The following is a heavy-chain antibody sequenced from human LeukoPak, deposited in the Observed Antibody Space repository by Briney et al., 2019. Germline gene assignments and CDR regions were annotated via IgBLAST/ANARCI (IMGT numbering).Heavy chain of an antibody. CDR3: ARDFLRYGDYVGVY. CDR1: GYTLTELS. V-gene: IGHV1-2*02. Sequence: GASVKVSCKVSGYTLTELSMHWVRQAPGQGLEWMGWINPNSGGTNYAQKFQGRVTMTRDTSISTAYMELSRLRSDDTAVYYCARDFLRYGDYVGVYWGQGTLVTVSS. D-gene: IGHD4-17*01. J-gene: IGHJ4*02. CDR2: INPNSGGT.